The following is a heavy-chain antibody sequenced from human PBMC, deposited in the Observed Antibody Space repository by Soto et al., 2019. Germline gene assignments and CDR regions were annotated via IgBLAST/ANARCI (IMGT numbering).Heavy chain of an antibody. J-gene: IGHJ5*02. CDR2: INVYNGNT. D-gene: IGHD3-10*01. Sequence: ASVKVSCKASGYTFTNYGISWVRQAPGQGLEWMGWINVYNGNTKYAQKVQGRVTMTTDTSTSTACMELRSLRSDDTAVYYCARGVGSGSYYNQYNWFDPWGQGTLVTVS. V-gene: IGHV1-18*01. CDR1: GYTFTNYG. CDR3: ARGVGSGSYYNQYNWFDP.